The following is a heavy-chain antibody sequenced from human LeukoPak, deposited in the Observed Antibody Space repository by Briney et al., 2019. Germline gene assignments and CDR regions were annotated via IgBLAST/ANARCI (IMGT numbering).Heavy chain of an antibody. Sequence: GGSLRLSCVASGFTFSSYWMHWVRRDPRKGLVWVSRINGDGRNINYADSVRGRFTISRDNAKNTLYLQMNTLRVEDTAVYYCAKVASYYYYYYMDVWGKGTTVTVSS. J-gene: IGHJ6*03. CDR2: INGDGRNI. CDR1: GFTFSSYW. CDR3: AKVASYYYYYYMDV. V-gene: IGHV3-74*01.